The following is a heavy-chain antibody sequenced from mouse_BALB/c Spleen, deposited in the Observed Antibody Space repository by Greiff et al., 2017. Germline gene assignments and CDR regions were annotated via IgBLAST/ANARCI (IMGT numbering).Heavy chain of an antibody. CDR2: ISSGGST. CDR1: GFTFSSYA. J-gene: IGHJ3*01. D-gene: IGHD2-1*01. Sequence: EVKLMESGGGLVKPGGSLKLSCAASGFTFSSYAMSWVRQTPEKRLEWVASISSGGSTYYPDSVKGRFTISRDNARNILYLQMSSLRSEDTAMYYCARGFYGNPFAYWGQGTLVTVSA. CDR3: ARGFYGNPFAY. V-gene: IGHV5-6-5*01.